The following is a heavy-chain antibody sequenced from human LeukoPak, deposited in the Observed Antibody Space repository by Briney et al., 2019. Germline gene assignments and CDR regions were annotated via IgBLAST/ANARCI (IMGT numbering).Heavy chain of an antibody. CDR2: MNPNSGNT. CDR3: ARAGGRKKKVQYNWFDP. D-gene: IGHD3-16*01. J-gene: IGHJ5*02. Sequence: ASVKVSCKASGYTFTSYDINWVRQATGQGLEWMGWMNPNSGNTGYAQKFQGRVTITRNTSISTAYMELSSLRSEDTAVYYCARAGGRKKKVQYNWFDPWGQGTLVTVSS. V-gene: IGHV1-8*03. CDR1: GYTFTSYD.